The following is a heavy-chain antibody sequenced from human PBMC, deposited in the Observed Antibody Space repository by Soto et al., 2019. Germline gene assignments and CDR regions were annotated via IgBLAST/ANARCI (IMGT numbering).Heavy chain of an antibody. J-gene: IGHJ5*02. CDR3: ARLHCDSPNCVPLDP. V-gene: IGHV4-39*01. D-gene: IGHD3-22*01. CDR2: MYYSGTS. Sequence: SETLSLTCTVSGVSISDDTYYWGWIRQPPGKGLEWIGSMYYSGTSSYNPSLKSRVSMSVDTSKKQLSLRLTSVTAADTAVYYCARLHCDSPNCVPLDPWGQGTLVTVS. CDR1: GVSISDDTYY.